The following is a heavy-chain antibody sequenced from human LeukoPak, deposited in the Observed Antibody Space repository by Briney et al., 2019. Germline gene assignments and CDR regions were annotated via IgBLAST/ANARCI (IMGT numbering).Heavy chain of an antibody. CDR2: IYYSGST. J-gene: IGHJ4*02. V-gene: IGHV4-31*03. CDR1: GGSISSGGYY. D-gene: IGHD5-12*01. CDR3: AREGMVATRGWYFDY. Sequence: SETPSLTCTVSGGSISSGGYYWSWIRQHPGKGLEWIGYIYYSGSTYYNPSLKSRVTISVDTSKNQFSLKLSSVTAADTAVYYCAREGMVATRGWYFDYWGQGTLVTVSS.